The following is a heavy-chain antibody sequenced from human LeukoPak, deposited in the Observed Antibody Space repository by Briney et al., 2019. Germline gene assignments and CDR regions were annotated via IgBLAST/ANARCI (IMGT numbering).Heavy chain of an antibody. V-gene: IGHV3-21*01. Sequence: PGGSLRLSCAASGFTFSSYSMNWVRQAPGKGLEWVSSISSSSSYIYYADSVKGRFTISRDNAKNSLYLQMNSLRAEDTAVYYCARALQPYYYYYYYMDVWGKGTTVTVSS. CDR3: ARALQPYYYYYYYMDV. CDR2: ISSSSSYI. D-gene: IGHD2-2*01. J-gene: IGHJ6*03. CDR1: GFTFSSYS.